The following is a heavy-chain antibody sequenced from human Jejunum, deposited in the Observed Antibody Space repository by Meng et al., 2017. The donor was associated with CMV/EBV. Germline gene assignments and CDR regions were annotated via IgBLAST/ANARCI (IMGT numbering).Heavy chain of an antibody. J-gene: IGHJ4*02. CDR3: ARGHCNASDYSPQPSDS. D-gene: IGHD3-22*01. V-gene: IGHV3-33*01. CDR2: LWYDGSRK. CDR1: FPLNSYG. Sequence: FPLNSYGIHWVRQFPGKGLEWVAVLWYDGSRKYFADSVQGRFSISRDDSKNTVYLQMNSLRAEDTAVYYCARGHCNASDYSPQPSDSWGQGTLVTVSS.